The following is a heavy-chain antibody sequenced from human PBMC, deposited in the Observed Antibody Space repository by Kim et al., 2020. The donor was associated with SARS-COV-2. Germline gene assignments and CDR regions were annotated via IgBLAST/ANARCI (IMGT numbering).Heavy chain of an antibody. CDR3: ARGGVVVPAARSYSVISYYYYYYMDV. D-gene: IGHD2-2*01. CDR1: GYTFTSYD. Sequence: ASVKVSCKASGYTFTSYDVNWVRQATGQGLEWMGWMNPNSGNTGYAQKFQGRVTMTRNTSISTAYMELSSLRSEDTAVYYCARGGVVVPAARSYSVISYYYYYYMDVWGKGTTVIVSS. V-gene: IGHV1-8*01. CDR2: MNPNSGNT. J-gene: IGHJ6*03.